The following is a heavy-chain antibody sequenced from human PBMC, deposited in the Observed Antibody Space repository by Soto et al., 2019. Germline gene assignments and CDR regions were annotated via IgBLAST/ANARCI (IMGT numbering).Heavy chain of an antibody. J-gene: IGHJ5*02. CDR1: GGSISSYY. CDR2: IYYSGST. CDR3: ARAVAKRGVNWFDP. D-gene: IGHD6-19*01. V-gene: IGHV4-59*01. Sequence: PSETLSLTCTVSGGSISSYYWSWIRQPPGKGLEWIGYIYYSGSTNYNPSLKSRVTISVDTSKNQFSLKLSSVAAADTAVYYCARAVAKRGVNWFDPWGQGTLVTVS.